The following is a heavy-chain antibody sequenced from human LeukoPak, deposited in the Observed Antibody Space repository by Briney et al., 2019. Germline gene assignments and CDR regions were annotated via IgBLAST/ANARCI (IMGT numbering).Heavy chain of an antibody. CDR3: AREADTAIRY. CDR2: VYYRRST. Sequence: SETLSLTCTVSGGSIISSNYSWGWIRQPPGKGLEWIGNVYYRRSTYYNPSLKSRVTISVDASKNQVSLKLRSVTAADTAIYYCAREADTAIRYWGQGTLVTVSS. J-gene: IGHJ4*02. CDR1: GGSIISSNYS. D-gene: IGHD5-18*01. V-gene: IGHV4-39*02.